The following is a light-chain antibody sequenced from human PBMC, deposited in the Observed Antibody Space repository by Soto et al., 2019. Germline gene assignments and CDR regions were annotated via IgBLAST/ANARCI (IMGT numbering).Light chain of an antibody. CDR2: QVT. CDR3: CSYAGSYSYA. J-gene: IGLJ1*01. V-gene: IGLV2-14*01. Sequence: QSVLAQPASVSGSPGQSITIFCTGTGSDIAGYNYVSWFQQHPGKAPKLMMYQVTIRPSGVPDRVSGSKSGSTASLTISGLQAEDEADYYCCSYAGSYSYAFATGTKLTVL. CDR1: GSDIAGYNY.